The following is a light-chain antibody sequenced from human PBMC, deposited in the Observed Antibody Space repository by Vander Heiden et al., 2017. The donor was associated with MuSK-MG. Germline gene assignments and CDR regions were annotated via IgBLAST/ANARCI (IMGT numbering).Light chain of an antibody. CDR3: QQYDDWPPLFT. V-gene: IGKV3-15*01. CDR1: QSISSN. J-gene: IGKJ3*01. Sequence: EMVMAQSPATLSVSTGERATLYCRASQSISSNLAWYQQKPGQAPRLLIYGASTRATGIPARFSGSGSGTEFTLTISSLQSEDFAVYYCQQYDDWPPLFTFGPGTKVDI. CDR2: GAS.